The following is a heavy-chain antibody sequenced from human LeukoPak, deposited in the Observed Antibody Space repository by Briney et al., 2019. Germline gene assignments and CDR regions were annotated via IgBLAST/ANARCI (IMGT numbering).Heavy chain of an antibody. CDR2: IYSSGST. Sequence: SETLSLTCTVSGGSISSSSYYWSWIRQPPGKGLESIGYIYSSGSTHYNPSLKSRVTISVDTSKNQFSLKLSSVTAADTAVYYCARARNYYDSSGFYYEGDAFDIWGQGTMVTVSS. CDR1: GGSISSSSYY. V-gene: IGHV4-61*01. J-gene: IGHJ3*02. D-gene: IGHD3-22*01. CDR3: ARARNYYDSSGFYYEGDAFDI.